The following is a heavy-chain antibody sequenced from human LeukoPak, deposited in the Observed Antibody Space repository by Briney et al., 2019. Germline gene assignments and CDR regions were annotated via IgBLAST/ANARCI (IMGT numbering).Heavy chain of an antibody. D-gene: IGHD3-10*01. CDR2: IYYSGST. J-gene: IGHJ3*02. V-gene: IGHV4-30-4*08. Sequence: PSQTLSLTCTVSGGSISSGDYYWSWIRQPPGKGLEWIEYIYYSGSTYYNPSLKSRVTISVDTSKNQFSLKLSSVTAADTAVYYCASGLWFGELNIWGQGTMVTVSS. CDR3: ASGLWFGELNI. CDR1: GGSISSGDYY.